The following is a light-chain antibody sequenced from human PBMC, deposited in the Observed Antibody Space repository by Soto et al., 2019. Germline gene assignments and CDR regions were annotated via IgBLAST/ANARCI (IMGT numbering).Light chain of an antibody. CDR1: SRDVGGYKY. CDR3: CSYTSSTTYV. CDR2: DVS. Sequence: QSALTQPASVSGSPGQSITISCSGTSRDVGGYKYVSWYQQHPGNATKLMIYDVSNPPSGVSDLFSGSTSGKTASLTIAGLQAEDEADYYWCSYTSSTTYVFGTGTKLTVL. V-gene: IGLV2-14*01. J-gene: IGLJ1*01.